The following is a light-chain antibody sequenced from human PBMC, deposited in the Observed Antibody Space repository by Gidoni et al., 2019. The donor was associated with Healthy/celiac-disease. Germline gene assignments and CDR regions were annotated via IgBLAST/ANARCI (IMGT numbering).Light chain of an antibody. J-gene: IGKJ4*01. CDR2: GAS. Sequence: ELVLMQSPGTLSLSPGERATLSCRASQSVSSSYLAWYQQKPGQAPRLLIYGASSRATGIPDRFSGSGSGTDFTLTISRLEPEDFAVYYCQQYGSSRFGGGTKVEIK. CDR3: QQYGSSR. V-gene: IGKV3-20*01. CDR1: QSVSSSY.